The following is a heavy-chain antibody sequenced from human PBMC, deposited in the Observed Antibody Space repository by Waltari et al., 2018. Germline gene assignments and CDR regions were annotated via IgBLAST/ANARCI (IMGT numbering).Heavy chain of an antibody. CDR3: ARATCTDGLCSQYYYYYYLDV. CDR1: GDSISSGYY. J-gene: IGHJ6*03. CDR2: IYQTGST. D-gene: IGHD3-10*01. Sequence: QVQLQESGPGLVRPSETLSLTCAVSGDSISSGYYWGWIRQPPGRGLEWIGSIYQTGSTDYNPSLDGRGTCSLDAAVRQFSLELNSVTAADTAVYYCARATCTDGLCSQYYYYYYLDVWGKGTTVTVSS. V-gene: IGHV4-38-2*01.